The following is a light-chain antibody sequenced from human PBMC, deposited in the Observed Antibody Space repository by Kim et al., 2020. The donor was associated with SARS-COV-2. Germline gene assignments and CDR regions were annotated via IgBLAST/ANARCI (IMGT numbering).Light chain of an antibody. CDR1: KLGDKS. J-gene: IGLJ2*01. CDR2: QDS. V-gene: IGLV3-1*01. CDR3: QAWDSSTVV. Sequence: SVAPGQTASITCSGDKLGDKSACWYQQTPGQSPVLVIYQDSKRPSGIPERFSGSNSGNTATLTISGTQAMDEADYYCQAWDSSTVVFGGGTQLTVL.